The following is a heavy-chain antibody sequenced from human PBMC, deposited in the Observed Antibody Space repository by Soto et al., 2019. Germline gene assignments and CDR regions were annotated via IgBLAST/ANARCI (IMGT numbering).Heavy chain of an antibody. Sequence: QVQLVQSGAEEKKPGASVKVSCKASGYTFTGYAMHWVRQAPGQRLESMGWINAGNGNTKYSQKFQGRVTITRDTAASTAYTELSSLRSEATAVYYCARAVAVAADFDYWGQGTLVTVSS. J-gene: IGHJ4*02. V-gene: IGHV1-3*05. D-gene: IGHD6-19*01. CDR2: INAGNGNT. CDR3: ARAVAVAADFDY. CDR1: GYTFTGYA.